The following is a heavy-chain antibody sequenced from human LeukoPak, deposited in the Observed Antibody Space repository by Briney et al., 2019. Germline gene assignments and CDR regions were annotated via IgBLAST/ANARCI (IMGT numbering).Heavy chain of an antibody. CDR2: INPNSGGT. D-gene: IGHD2-2*01. J-gene: IGHJ4*02. Sequence: ASVKVSCKASGYTFTGYYMHWVRQAPGQGLEWMGWINPNSGGTNYAQKFQGRVTMTRDTSISTAYMELSGLRSDDTAVYYCATSDIVVVPAASNPDYWGQGTLVTVSS. CDR1: GYTFTGYY. V-gene: IGHV1-2*02. CDR3: ATSDIVVVPAASNPDY.